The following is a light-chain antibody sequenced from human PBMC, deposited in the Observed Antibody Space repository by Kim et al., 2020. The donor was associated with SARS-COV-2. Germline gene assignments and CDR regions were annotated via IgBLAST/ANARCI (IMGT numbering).Light chain of an antibody. V-gene: IGKV3-20*01. CDR1: QSVSGSY. CDR3: QQYGSSPLT. Sequence: LSPGERATLSCRASQSVSGSYLAWYQQKPGQAPRLLIYGASSRATGIPDRFSGSGSGTDFTLTISRLEPEDFAVYNCQQYGSSPLTFGGGTKVEI. CDR2: GAS. J-gene: IGKJ4*01.